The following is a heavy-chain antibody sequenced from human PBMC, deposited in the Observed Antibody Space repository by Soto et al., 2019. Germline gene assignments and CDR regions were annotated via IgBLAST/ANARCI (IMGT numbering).Heavy chain of an antibody. J-gene: IGHJ6*02. CDR2: FDPEDGET. CDR3: ATDRPGNYYYGMDV. CDR1: RYTLTELS. Sequence: GASVKVSCKVSRYTLTELSMHWVRQAPGKGLEWMGGFDPEDGETIYAQKFQGRVTMTEDTSTDTAYMELSSLRSEDTAVYYCATDRPGNYYYGMDVWGQGTTVTVSS. V-gene: IGHV1-24*01.